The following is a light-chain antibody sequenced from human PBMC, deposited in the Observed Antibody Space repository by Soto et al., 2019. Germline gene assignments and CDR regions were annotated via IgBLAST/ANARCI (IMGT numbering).Light chain of an antibody. CDR2: GAS. Sequence: DIVLTQSPCTLSLSSGERATLSCRASQTVPGNYSAWLQHKPGQATRLLIYGASSNSTGTPDRFSGSGSVTDFTRTIGRLEPEDFAVYYCHQYTTPPRTLGHGTKVDIK. J-gene: IGKJ1*01. CDR1: QTVPGNY. CDR3: HQYTTPPRT. V-gene: IGKV3-20*01.